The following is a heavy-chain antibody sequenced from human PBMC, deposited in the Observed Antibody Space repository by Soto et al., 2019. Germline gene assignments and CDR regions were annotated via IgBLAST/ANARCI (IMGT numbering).Heavy chain of an antibody. D-gene: IGHD3-22*01. Sequence: EVQLVESGGGLVQPGGSLTLSCVASEFTFSKYWMHWVRQAPGKGLLWVSRINGDGSNTMYADSVKGRFTISRDNAKNTLFLQMNSLRVDETAVYYCARDNYYDSCGSSANWFDPWGRGTLVTVSS. CDR3: ARDNYYDSCGSSANWFDP. CDR2: INGDGSNT. J-gene: IGHJ5*02. CDR1: EFTFSKYW. V-gene: IGHV3-74*03.